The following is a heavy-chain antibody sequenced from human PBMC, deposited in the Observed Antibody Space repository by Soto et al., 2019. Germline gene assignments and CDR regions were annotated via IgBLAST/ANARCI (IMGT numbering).Heavy chain of an antibody. CDR1: GFTFSSYS. J-gene: IGHJ4*02. Sequence: GGSLRLSCAASGFTFSSYSMHWVRQAPGKGLEWVSSISSRSRSIYYADSQKGRFTISRDNTKNSLYLQMNSLRAEDTAVYYCARGVGPSWSYYNSYFDYWGQGT. CDR2: ISSRSRSI. V-gene: IGHV3-21*01. D-gene: IGHD3-10*01. CDR3: ARGVGPSWSYYNSYFDY.